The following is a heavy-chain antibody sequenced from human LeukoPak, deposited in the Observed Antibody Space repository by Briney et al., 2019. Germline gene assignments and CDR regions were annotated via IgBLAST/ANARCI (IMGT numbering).Heavy chain of an antibody. V-gene: IGHV4-34*01. CDR3: ARLSKRWFGESITFDY. CDR1: GTSFSGYY. D-gene: IGHD3-10*01. CDR2: INHSGST. Sequence: SETLSLTCAVYGTSFSGYYWTWIRQTPEKGLEWIGEINHSGSTNYNPSLKSRVTISVDTSKNQFSLKLSSVTAADTAVYYCARLSKRWFGESITFDYWGQGTLVTVSS. J-gene: IGHJ4*02.